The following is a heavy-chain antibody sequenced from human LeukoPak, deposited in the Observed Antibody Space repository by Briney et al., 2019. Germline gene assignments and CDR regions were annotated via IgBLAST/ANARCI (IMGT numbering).Heavy chain of an antibody. CDR3: AREDRYIYGPTLDY. CDR1: GFTFSRYS. CDR2: ISSSSRTM. D-gene: IGHD5-18*01. V-gene: IGHV3-48*01. Sequence: GGSLRLSCAASGFTFSRYSMNWVRQAPGKGLEWVSYISSSSRTMYYADSVKGRFTISRDNAKNSLYLQMNSLRAEDTAVYYCAREDRYIYGPTLDYWGQGTLVTVSS. J-gene: IGHJ4*02.